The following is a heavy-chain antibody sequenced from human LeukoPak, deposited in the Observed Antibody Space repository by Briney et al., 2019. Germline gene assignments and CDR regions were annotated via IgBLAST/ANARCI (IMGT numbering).Heavy chain of an antibody. CDR2: IYYSGST. V-gene: IGHV4-39*01. D-gene: IGHD3-22*01. Sequence: SETPSLTCTVSGGSISSSSYYRGWIRQPPGKGLEWIGSIYYSGSTYYSPSLKSRVTISADTSKNQFSLKLSSVTAADTAVYYCASGHYDSSGYLDYWGQGTLVTVSS. CDR3: ASGHYDSSGYLDY. CDR1: GGSISSSSYY. J-gene: IGHJ4*02.